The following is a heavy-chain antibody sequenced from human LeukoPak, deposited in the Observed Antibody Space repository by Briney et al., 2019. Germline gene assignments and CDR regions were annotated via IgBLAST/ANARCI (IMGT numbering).Heavy chain of an antibody. D-gene: IGHD2-2*01. Sequence: SETLSLTCTVSGGSISSYYWSWIRQPPGKGLEWIGYIYYSGSTNYNPSLKSRVTISADRSRNQFSLNLKSLSAADTAVYYCAREGPYCSSTSCPAVYWGQGILVAVSS. J-gene: IGHJ4*02. V-gene: IGHV4-59*12. CDR2: IYYSGST. CDR1: GGSISSYY. CDR3: AREGPYCSSTSCPAVY.